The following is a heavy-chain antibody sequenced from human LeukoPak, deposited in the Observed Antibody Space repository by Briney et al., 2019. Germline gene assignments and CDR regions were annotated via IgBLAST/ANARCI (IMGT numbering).Heavy chain of an antibody. J-gene: IGHJ3*02. V-gene: IGHV4-59*01. D-gene: IGHD3-22*01. CDR3: ARGFADSSVPHAFDI. CDR1: GGSISSYY. CDR2: IYYSGST. Sequence: SETLSLTCTVSGGSISSYYWSWIRQPPGKGLEWMGYIYYSGSTNYNPSLKSRVTISVDTSKNQFSLKLSSVTAADTAVYYCARGFADSSVPHAFDIWGQGTMVTVSS.